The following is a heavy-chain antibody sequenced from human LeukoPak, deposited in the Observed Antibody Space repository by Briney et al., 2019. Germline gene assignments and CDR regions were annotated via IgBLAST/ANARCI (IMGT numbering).Heavy chain of an antibody. CDR3: AKNGDRGAYCSGGTCYPYYYYYMDV. Sequence: PGGSLRLSCAASGFTFSSYSMNWVRQAPGKGLEWVSYISSSSSIIYYADSVKGRFTISRDNAKNSLYLQMNSLRAEDTAIYYCAKNGDRGAYCSGGTCYPYYYYYMDVWGKGTTVTISS. D-gene: IGHD2-15*01. V-gene: IGHV3-48*01. CDR1: GFTFSSYS. J-gene: IGHJ6*03. CDR2: ISSSSSII.